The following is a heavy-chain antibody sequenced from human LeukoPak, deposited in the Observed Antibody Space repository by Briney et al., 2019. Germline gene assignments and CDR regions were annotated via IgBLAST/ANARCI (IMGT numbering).Heavy chain of an antibody. V-gene: IGHV4-61*05. CDR2: IYYSGST. D-gene: IGHD2-2*01. CDR1: GGSISSSSHY. Sequence: SETLSLTCTVSGGSISSSSHYWGWIRQPPGKGLEWIGYIYYSGSTNYNPSLKSRVTISVDTSKNQFSLKLSSVTAADTAVYYCARVVPAANYYYYMDVWGKGTTVTISS. CDR3: ARVVPAANYYYYMDV. J-gene: IGHJ6*03.